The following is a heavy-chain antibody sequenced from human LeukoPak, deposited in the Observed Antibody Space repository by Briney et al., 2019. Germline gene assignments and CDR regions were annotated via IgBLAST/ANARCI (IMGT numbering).Heavy chain of an antibody. CDR3: ATEFFPQASDY. CDR2: INPNSGGT. CDR1: GYTFTGYY. D-gene: IGHD2/OR15-2a*01. Sequence: ASVKVSCKASGYTFTGYYLNWVRQAPGQGLEWVGHINPNSGGTNYAQKFQGRVTMTRDTSISTAYMELSSLRSDDTAVYYCATEFFPQASDYWGQGTLVTVSS. J-gene: IGHJ4*02. V-gene: IGHV1-2*06.